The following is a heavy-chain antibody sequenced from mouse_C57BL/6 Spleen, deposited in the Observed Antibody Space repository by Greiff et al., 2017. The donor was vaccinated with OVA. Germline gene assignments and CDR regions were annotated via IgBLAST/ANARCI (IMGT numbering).Heavy chain of an antibody. V-gene: IGHV1-82*01. CDR3: AKYFITTVVAWYFDV. CDR1: GYAFSSSW. J-gene: IGHJ1*03. Sequence: QVQLQQSGPELVKPGASVKISCKASGYAFSSSWMNWVKQRPGKGLEWIGRIYPGDGDTNYNGKFKGKATLTADKSSSTAYMQLSNLTSEDSAVYFCAKYFITTVVAWYFDVWGTGTTGTVSS. CDR2: IYPGDGDT. D-gene: IGHD1-1*01.